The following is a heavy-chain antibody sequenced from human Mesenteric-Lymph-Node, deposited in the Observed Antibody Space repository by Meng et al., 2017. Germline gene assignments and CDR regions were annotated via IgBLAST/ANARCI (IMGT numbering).Heavy chain of an antibody. J-gene: IGHJ5*02. CDR3: ARASYGSGSPLGESWFDP. V-gene: IGHV4-31*03. Sequence: VHLQGQCPGLVKPSQTLSLTCTVSGGSISSGGYYWSWIRQHPGKGLEWIGYIHDSGSTYYNPSLKSRVTISADTSKNQFSLKLSSVTAADTAVYYCARASYGSGSPLGESWFDPWGQGTLVTVSS. CDR1: GGSISSGGYY. CDR2: IHDSGST. D-gene: IGHD3-10*01.